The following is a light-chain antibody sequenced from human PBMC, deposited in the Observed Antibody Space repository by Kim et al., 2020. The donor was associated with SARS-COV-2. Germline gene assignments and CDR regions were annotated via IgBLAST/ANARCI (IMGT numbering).Light chain of an antibody. V-gene: IGLV1-44*01. Sequence: ELTQPPSASGTPGQRVTISCSGSSSNIGSNTVNWYQQLPGTAPKLLIYSNNQRPSGVPDRFSGSKSGTSASLAISGLQSEDEADYYCAPWDDSLNGPVFGTGTKVTVL. CDR3: APWDDSLNGPV. J-gene: IGLJ1*01. CDR2: SNN. CDR1: SSNIGSNT.